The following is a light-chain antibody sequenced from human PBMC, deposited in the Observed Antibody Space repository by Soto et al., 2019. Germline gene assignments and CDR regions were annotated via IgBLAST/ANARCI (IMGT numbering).Light chain of an antibody. CDR3: QSYDSSLSGLV. CDR1: SSNIGAGYD. Sequence: QSALTQPPSVSGAPGQRVTISCTGSSSNIGAGYDVHWYQQLPGTAPKLLMYGSTNRPSGVPDRFSGSKSGTSASLAITGLQAEDEADYYCQSYDSSLSGLVFGGGTKVTVL. J-gene: IGLJ2*01. CDR2: GST. V-gene: IGLV1-40*01.